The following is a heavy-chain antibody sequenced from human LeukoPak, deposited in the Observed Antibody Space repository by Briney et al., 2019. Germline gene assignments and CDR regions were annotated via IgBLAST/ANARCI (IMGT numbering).Heavy chain of an antibody. Sequence: PSETLSLTCTVSGGSISSSSYYWGWIRQPPGKGLEWIGSIYYSGSTYYNPSLKSRVTISVDTSKNQFPLKLSSVTAADTAVYYCARETYNWNYGSAFDIWGQGTMVTVSS. CDR3: ARETYNWNYGSAFDI. D-gene: IGHD1-7*01. J-gene: IGHJ3*02. V-gene: IGHV4-39*06. CDR2: IYYSGST. CDR1: GGSISSSSYY.